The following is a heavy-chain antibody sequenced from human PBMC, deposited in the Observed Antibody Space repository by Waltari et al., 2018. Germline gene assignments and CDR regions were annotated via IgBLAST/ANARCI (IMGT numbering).Heavy chain of an antibody. J-gene: IGHJ3*02. CDR3: AKDLQMIVVVITTGAFDI. CDR1: GFTFSSYA. CDR2: ISGSGGRT. D-gene: IGHD3-22*01. Sequence: EVQLLESGGGLVQPGGSLRLSCAASGFTFSSYAMSWVRQAPGKGLEWVSAISGSGGRTYYADSGKGRFTISRDNSKNTLYLQMNSLRAEDTAVYYCAKDLQMIVVVITTGAFDIWGQGTMVTVSS. V-gene: IGHV3-23*01.